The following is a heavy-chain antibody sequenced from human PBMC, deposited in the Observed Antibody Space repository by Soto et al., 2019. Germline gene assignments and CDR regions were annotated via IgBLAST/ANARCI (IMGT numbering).Heavy chain of an antibody. J-gene: IGHJ6*02. CDR2: IYYSGST. CDR3: TRMGRDMITYGGVIEPVDYYYYYGMDV. V-gene: IGHV4-59*01. CDR1: GGSISSYY. D-gene: IGHD3-16*02. Sequence: PSETLSLTCTVSGGSISSYYWSWIRQPPGKGLEWIGYIYYSGSTNYNPSLKSRVTISVDTSKNQFSLKLSSVTAADTAVYYCTRMGRDMITYGGVIEPVDYYYYYGMDVWGQGTTVTVSS.